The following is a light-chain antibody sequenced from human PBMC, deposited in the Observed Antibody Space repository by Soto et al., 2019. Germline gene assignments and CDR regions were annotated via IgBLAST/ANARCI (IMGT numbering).Light chain of an antibody. Sequence: QSALTQPASVSGSPGQSITISCTGTSNDVGGYDFVSWYKLHPGKAPKLIIYEVTNRPSGVSNRFSASKSGNTASLTISGLQTDDEADYYCTSYTSGSTLVVFGGGTKLTVL. CDR1: SNDVGGYDF. V-gene: IGLV2-14*01. CDR2: EVT. CDR3: TSYTSGSTLVV. J-gene: IGLJ2*01.